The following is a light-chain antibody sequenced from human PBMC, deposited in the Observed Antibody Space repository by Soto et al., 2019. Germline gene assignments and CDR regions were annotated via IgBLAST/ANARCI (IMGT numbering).Light chain of an antibody. Sequence: QSVLTQPASVSGSPGQSITISCTGTSSDVGGYIYVSWYQQHPGKAPKLMIYDVTSRPSGVSDRFSGSKSGNTASLTISGLQAEDEADYYCGSWTTYRPYVFATGTKVTVL. CDR1: SSDVGGYIY. CDR2: DVT. CDR3: GSWTTYRPYV. J-gene: IGLJ1*01. V-gene: IGLV2-14*01.